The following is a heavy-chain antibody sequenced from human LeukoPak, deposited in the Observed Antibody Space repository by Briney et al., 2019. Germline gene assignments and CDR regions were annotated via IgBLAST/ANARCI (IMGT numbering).Heavy chain of an antibody. Sequence: PSETLSLTCTVSGGSISSSSYYWGWIRQPPGKGLEWIGSIYYSGSTYYNPSLKSRVTISVDTSKNQFSLKLSSVTAADTAVYYCASLRQRGLRSPNYYYYYYMDVWGKGTTVTVSS. V-gene: IGHV4-39*01. CDR3: ASLRQRGLRSPNYYYYYYMDV. J-gene: IGHJ6*03. CDR2: IYYSGST. CDR1: GGSISSSSYY. D-gene: IGHD4-17*01.